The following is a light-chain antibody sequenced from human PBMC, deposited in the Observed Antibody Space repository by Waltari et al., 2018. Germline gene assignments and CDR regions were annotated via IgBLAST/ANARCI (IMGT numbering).Light chain of an antibody. J-gene: IGLJ3*02. Sequence: QSVLTQPPSVSGAPGQRVTISCPGSSSNIGAGFAVHWYHQLPGTAPKLLIYGNNNRPSGVPDRFSGSKSGTSASLAITGLQAEDEADYYCQSYGSDWVFGGGTKLTVL. V-gene: IGLV1-40*01. CDR3: QSYGSDWV. CDR2: GNN. CDR1: SSNIGAGFA.